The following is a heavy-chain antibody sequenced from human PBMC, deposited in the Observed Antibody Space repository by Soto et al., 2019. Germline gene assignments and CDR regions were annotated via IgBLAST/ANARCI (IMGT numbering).Heavy chain of an antibody. CDR1: GFIFRNYA. CDR3: ARSRNSAVADSFDF. J-gene: IGHJ4*02. CDR2: ISRDGSHK. V-gene: IGHV3-30*04. Sequence: GGSLRLSCAASGFIFRNYAIHWVRQAPGKGLEWVAVISRDGSHKYYLDSVKGRFTISRDNSKDTVNLLMNSLRDDDSAMYYCARSRNSAVADSFDFWGQGTLVTVSS. D-gene: IGHD1-26*01.